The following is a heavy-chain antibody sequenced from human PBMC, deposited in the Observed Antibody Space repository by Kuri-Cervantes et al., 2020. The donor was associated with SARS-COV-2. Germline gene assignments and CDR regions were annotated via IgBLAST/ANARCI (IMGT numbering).Heavy chain of an antibody. V-gene: IGHV3-48*03. D-gene: IGHD2-15*01. CDR2: ISSSGSTI. J-gene: IGHJ4*02. CDR3: AKGRYCSGGSCSTHLFDY. CDR1: GFTFSSYE. Sequence: LSLTCAASGFTFSSYEMNWVRQAPGKGLEWVSYISSSGSTIYYADSVKGRFTISRDNAKNSLHLQMDSLRTEDTALYYCAKGRYCSGGSCSTHLFDYWGQGTLVTVSS.